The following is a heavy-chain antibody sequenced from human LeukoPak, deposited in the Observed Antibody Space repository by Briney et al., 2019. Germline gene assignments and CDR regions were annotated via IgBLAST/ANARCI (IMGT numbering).Heavy chain of an antibody. Sequence: KPGESLKISCKGSGYSFTSYWISWVRQMPGKGLEWMGRIDPSDSYTNYSPSFQGHVTISADKSISTAYLQWSSLKASDTAMYYCALGPGINDFWSGPQPWGQGTLVTVSS. CDR2: IDPSDSYT. V-gene: IGHV5-10-1*01. D-gene: IGHD3-3*01. J-gene: IGHJ5*02. CDR1: GYSFTSYW. CDR3: ALGPGINDFWSGPQP.